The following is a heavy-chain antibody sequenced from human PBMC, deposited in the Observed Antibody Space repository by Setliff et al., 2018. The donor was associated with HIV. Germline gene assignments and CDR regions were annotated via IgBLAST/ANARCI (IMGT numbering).Heavy chain of an antibody. J-gene: IGHJ6*02. CDR3: ARDGSRTTGATGYYYGLDV. V-gene: IGHV4-38-2*02. Sequence: SETLSLTCTVSGYSISNDYYWGWIRQPPGKGLEWIASIYHSGNTYYNPSLKSRVTISVDTSKNQFSLRRSSVTAADTAVYYCARDGSRTTGATGYYYGLDVWGQGTTVTVSS. D-gene: IGHD1-1*01. CDR2: IYHSGNT. CDR1: GYSISNDYY.